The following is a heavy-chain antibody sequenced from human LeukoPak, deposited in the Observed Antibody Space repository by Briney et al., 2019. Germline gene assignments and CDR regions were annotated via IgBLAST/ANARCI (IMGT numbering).Heavy chain of an antibody. V-gene: IGHV4-34*01. CDR3: ARRRRGLRFLEWFNWFDP. CDR1: GGSFSGYY. Sequence: PSETLSLTCAVYGGSFSGYYWSWIRQPPGKGLEWIGEINHSGSTNYNPSLKSRVTISVDTSKNQFSLKLSSVTAADTAVYYCARRRRGLRFLEWFNWFDPWGQGTLVTVSS. CDR2: INHSGST. J-gene: IGHJ5*02. D-gene: IGHD3-3*01.